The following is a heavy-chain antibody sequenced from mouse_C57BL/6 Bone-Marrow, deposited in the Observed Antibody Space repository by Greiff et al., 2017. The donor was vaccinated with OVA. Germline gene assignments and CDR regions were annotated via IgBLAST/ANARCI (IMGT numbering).Heavy chain of an antibody. CDR2: ISSGGSYT. CDR1: GFTFSSYG. J-gene: IGHJ1*03. V-gene: IGHV5-6*02. Sequence: EVMLVESGGDLVKPGGSLKLSCAASGFTFSSYGMSWVRQTPDKRLEWVATISSGGSYTYYPDSVKGRFTISRDNAKNTLYLQMSSLKSEDTAMYYCARRKITRYFDVWGTGTTVTVSS. CDR3: ARRKITRYFDV. D-gene: IGHD2-4*01.